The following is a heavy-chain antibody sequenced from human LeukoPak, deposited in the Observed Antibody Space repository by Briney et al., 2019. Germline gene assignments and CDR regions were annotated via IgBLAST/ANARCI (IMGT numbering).Heavy chain of an antibody. Sequence: ASVKVSCKASGYTFTGYCMHWVRQAPGQGLEWMGWINPNSGGTSSAQKLQGRVTMTRDTSISTAYMELTRLKSDDTAVYYCARGSSSWYDFDYWGQGTLVTVSS. D-gene: IGHD6-13*01. CDR1: GYTFTGYC. CDR3: ARGSSSWYDFDY. J-gene: IGHJ4*02. V-gene: IGHV1-2*02. CDR2: INPNSGGT.